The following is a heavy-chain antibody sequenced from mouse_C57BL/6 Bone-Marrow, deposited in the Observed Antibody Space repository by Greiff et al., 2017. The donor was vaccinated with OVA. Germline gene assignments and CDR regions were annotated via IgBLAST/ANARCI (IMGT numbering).Heavy chain of an antibody. CDR3: TRGYSIYYAMGY. J-gene: IGHJ4*01. V-gene: IGHV1-15*01. Sequence: VQLQQSGAELVRPGASVTLSCKASGYTFTDYEMHWVKQTPVHGLEWIGAIDPESGGTAYNQKFKGKAILTADKSSSRAYMELRSLTSEDSAVYYCTRGYSIYYAMGYWGRGTSVTVSS. CDR2: IDPESGGT. CDR1: GYTFTDYE. D-gene: IGHD2-5*01.